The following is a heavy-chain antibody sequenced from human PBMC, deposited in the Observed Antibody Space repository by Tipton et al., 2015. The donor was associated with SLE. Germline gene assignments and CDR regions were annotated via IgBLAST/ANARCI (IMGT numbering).Heavy chain of an antibody. CDR2: IYTSGST. D-gene: IGHD3-22*01. V-gene: IGHV4-61*02. CDR1: GGSISSGSYY. CDR3: ARPGSSGYYSENAFDI. Sequence: TLSLTCTVSGGSISSGSYYWSWIRQPAGKGLEWIGRIYTSGSTNYNPSLKSRVTISVDTSKNQFSLKLSSVTAADTAVYYCARPGSSGYYSENAFDIWGQGTMVTVSS. J-gene: IGHJ3*02.